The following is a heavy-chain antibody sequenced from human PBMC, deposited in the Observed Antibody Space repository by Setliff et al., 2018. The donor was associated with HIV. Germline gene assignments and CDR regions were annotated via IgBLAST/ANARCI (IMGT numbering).Heavy chain of an antibody. CDR3: ARGVAAAGTDY. CDR1: GSTFSSYT. D-gene: IGHD6-13*01. CDR2: ISYSTGYI. Sequence: GGSLRLSCAASGSTFSSYTMNWVRQAPGKGLEWVSSISYSTGYIYYADSVKGRFTISRDNAMSSLYLQMNSLRAEDTAVYYCARGVAAAGTDYWGQGTLVTVSS. V-gene: IGHV3-21*01. J-gene: IGHJ4*02.